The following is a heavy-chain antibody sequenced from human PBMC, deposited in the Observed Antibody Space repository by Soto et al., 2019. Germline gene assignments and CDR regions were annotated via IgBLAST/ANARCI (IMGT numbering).Heavy chain of an antibody. D-gene: IGHD6-13*01. J-gene: IGHJ3*02. CDR3: VRHSSAAAGSTWWPAVFAI. CDR2: IVPIFGTA. Sequence: QVQLVQSGAEVKKPRSSVKVSCKASGGTFSSYAISWVRQAPGQGHEWMGGIVPIFGTANYAQKFQGRLTITAYEATSTAYRELGSLRSEDTGVYYCVRHSSAAAGSTWWPAVFAILFRGTMVSASS. V-gene: IGHV1-69*01. CDR1: GGTFSSYA.